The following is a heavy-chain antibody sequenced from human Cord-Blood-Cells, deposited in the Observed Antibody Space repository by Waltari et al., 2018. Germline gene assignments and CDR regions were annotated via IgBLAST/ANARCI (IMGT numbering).Heavy chain of an antibody. CDR3: ARDGPANSGGYYWFDP. D-gene: IGHD1-26*01. Sequence: QVQLAQSGAAVTKPRSSVKVSCKASAGTLSSYALSWVRQAPGHGLGWMGGIIPIFGTANYAQKFQGRVTITADESTSTAYMELSSLRAEDTAVYYCARDGPANSGGYYWFDPWGQGTLVTVSS. V-gene: IGHV1-69*01. CDR1: AGTLSSYA. J-gene: IGHJ5*02. CDR2: IIPIFGTA.